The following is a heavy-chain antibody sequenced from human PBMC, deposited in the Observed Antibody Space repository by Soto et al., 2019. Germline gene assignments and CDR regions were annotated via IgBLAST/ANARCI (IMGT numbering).Heavy chain of an antibody. CDR3: AKDLGAAGTHYYYMDV. J-gene: IGHJ6*03. V-gene: IGHV3-74*01. Sequence: PGGSLRLSCAASGFTFSSYWMHWVRQAPGKGLVWVSRINSDGSSTSYADSVKGRFTISRDNAKNTLYLQMNSLRAEDTAVYYCAKDLGAAGTHYYYMDVWGKGTTVTVSS. CDR2: INSDGSST. CDR1: GFTFSSYW. D-gene: IGHD6-13*01.